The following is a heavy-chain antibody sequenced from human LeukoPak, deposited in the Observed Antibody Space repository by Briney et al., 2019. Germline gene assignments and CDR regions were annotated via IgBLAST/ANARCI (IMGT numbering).Heavy chain of an antibody. J-gene: IGHJ6*03. CDR3: ARGYGGYYYYMDV. CDR2: TFYSGST. Sequence: SSETLSLTCTVSGDSISSSSYYWEWIRQTPGKGLEWIGSTFYSGSTYYNPSLKSRVTISVDTSKNQFSLKLNSVTAADTAVYYCARGYGGYYYYMDVWGKGTTVTISS. V-gene: IGHV4-39*01. CDR1: GDSISSSSYY. D-gene: IGHD2-15*01.